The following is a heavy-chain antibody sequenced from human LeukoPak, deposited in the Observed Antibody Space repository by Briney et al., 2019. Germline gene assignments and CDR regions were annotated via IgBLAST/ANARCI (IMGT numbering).Heavy chain of an antibody. D-gene: IGHD3-22*01. CDR1: GYTFTGYY. CDR3: ARDVGHYYDSSGYSSYYFDY. V-gene: IGHV1-2*02. CDR2: INPNSGGT. J-gene: IGHJ4*02. Sequence: GASVKVSCKASGYTFTGYYMHWVRQAPGQGPEWMGWINPNSGGTNYAQKFQGRVTMTRDTSISTAYMELSRLRSDDTAVYYCARDVGHYYDSSGYSSYYFDYWGQGTLVTVSS.